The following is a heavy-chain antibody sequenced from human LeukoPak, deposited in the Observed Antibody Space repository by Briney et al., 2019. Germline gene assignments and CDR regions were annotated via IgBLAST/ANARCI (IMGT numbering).Heavy chain of an antibody. CDR2: INSDGSWT. CDR3: ATWGDTTAEYFQR. J-gene: IGHJ1*01. CDR1: GNYW. Sequence: AGGSLRLSCAASGNYWMHWVRQAPGKGLVWVSHINSDGSWTSYADSVKGRFTISKDNAKNTVYLQMNNLRAEDTAVYYCATWGDTTAEYFQRWGQGTLVTVSS. D-gene: IGHD2-21*02. V-gene: IGHV3-74*01.